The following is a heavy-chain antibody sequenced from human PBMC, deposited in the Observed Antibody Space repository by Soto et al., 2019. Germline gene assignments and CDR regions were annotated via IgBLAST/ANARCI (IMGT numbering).Heavy chain of an antibody. V-gene: IGHV5-10-1*04. CDR2: IDPSDSYT. CDR1: GYSFTSYW. Sequence: PGESLKISCKGSGYSFTSYWISWVRQMPGKGLEWMGRIDPSDSYTNYSPSFQGQVTTSADKSISTAYLQWSSLKASDTAMYYCARESEDLTSNFDYWGQGTLVTVSS. J-gene: IGHJ4*02. CDR3: ARESEDLTSNFDY.